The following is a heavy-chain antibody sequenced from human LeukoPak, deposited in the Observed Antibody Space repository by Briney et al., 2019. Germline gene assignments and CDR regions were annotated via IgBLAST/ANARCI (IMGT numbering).Heavy chain of an antibody. V-gene: IGHV4-39*07. Sequence: SETLSLTCTVSGGSISSSSYYWGWIRQPPGKGLEWIGSIYYSGSTYYNPSLKSRVTISVDTSKNQFSLKLSSVTAADTAVYYCARGSWKAIDYWGQGTLVTVSS. D-gene: IGHD1-1*01. CDR2: IYYSGST. CDR3: ARGSWKAIDY. J-gene: IGHJ4*02. CDR1: GGSISSSSYY.